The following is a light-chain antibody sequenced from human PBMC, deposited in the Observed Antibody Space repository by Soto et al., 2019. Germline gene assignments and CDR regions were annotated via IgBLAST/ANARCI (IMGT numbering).Light chain of an antibody. V-gene: IGLV1-40*01. Sequence: QSVLTQPPSVSGAPGQRVTISCTGNSSNIGAGYYVHWYQQLPGTAPKVLIYGLNSRPSGVPDRFSGSKSGTSVSLAITGLQAEDEADYYCAAWDDSLSGPVFGGGTQLTVL. CDR3: AAWDDSLSGPV. CDR2: GLN. CDR1: SSNIGAGYY. J-gene: IGLJ7*01.